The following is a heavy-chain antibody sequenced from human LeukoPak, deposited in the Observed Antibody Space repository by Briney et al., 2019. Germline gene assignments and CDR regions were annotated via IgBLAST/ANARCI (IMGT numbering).Heavy chain of an antibody. CDR2: IYYSGST. CDR1: GGSISSYY. D-gene: IGHD3-22*01. J-gene: IGHJ4*02. Sequence: NPSETLSLTCTVSGGSISSYYWSWIRQPPGKGLEWIGYIYYSGSTNYNPSLKSRVTISVGTSKNQFSLKLSSVTAADTAVYYCAREWGDYYYDSNGYYSYFDYWGQGTLVTVSS. CDR3: AREWGDYYYDSNGYYSYFDY. V-gene: IGHV4-59*01.